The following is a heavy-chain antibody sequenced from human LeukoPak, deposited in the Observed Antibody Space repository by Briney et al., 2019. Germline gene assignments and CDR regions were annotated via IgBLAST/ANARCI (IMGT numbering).Heavy chain of an antibody. CDR1: GFTFTPYT. Sequence: PGGSLRLSCAASGFTFTPYTINWVRQAPGKGLEWVSASSSSNCYYADSVKGRFTISRDNAKKSVYLQMNSLRAGDTAVYYCARDPGDLRWCMDVWGQGTTVTVAS. V-gene: IGHV3-21*01. J-gene: IGHJ6*02. D-gene: IGHD2-21*02. CDR2: SSSSNC. CDR3: ARDPGDLRWCMDV.